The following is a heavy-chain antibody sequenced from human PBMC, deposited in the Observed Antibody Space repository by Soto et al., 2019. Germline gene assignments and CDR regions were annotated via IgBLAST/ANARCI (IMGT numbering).Heavy chain of an antibody. CDR3: ARAHGSGSYYNYFDY. J-gene: IGHJ4*02. V-gene: IGHV4-34*01. CDR1: GGSFSGYY. Sequence: TSETLSLTCAVYGGSFSGYYWSWIRQPPGRGLEWIGEINHSGSTNYNPSLKSRVTISVDTSKNQFSLKLSSVTAADTAVYYCARAHGSGSYYNYFDYWGQGTLVTVSS. CDR2: INHSGST. D-gene: IGHD3-10*01.